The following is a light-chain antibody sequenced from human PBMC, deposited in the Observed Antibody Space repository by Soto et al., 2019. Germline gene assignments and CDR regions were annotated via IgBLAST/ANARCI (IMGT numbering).Light chain of an antibody. J-gene: IGLJ2*01. Sequence: QSVLTQPPSASGTPGQRVTISCSGSTSNIGSNSVNWYQQLPGTAPKLLLYSSDRRPSGVPDRFSGSKSGTSASLAIGGLRSEDETDYYCAAWDDSLGGVVFGGGTKLTVL. CDR3: AAWDDSLGGVV. V-gene: IGLV1-47*02. CDR2: SSD. CDR1: TSNIGSNS.